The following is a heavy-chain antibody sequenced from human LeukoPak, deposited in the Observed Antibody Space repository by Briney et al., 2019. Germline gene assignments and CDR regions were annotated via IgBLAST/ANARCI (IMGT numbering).Heavy chain of an antibody. CDR3: ARGIYSGYDRSFDC. D-gene: IGHD5-12*01. V-gene: IGHV4-59*01. J-gene: IGHJ4*02. CDR1: GGSISSYY. Sequence: PSETLSLTCTVSGGSISSYYRNWIRQPPGKGLEWIGYIYYSGSTNYNPSLKSRVTISVDTSKNQFSLKLSSVTAADTAVYYCARGIYSGYDRSFDCWGQGTLVTVSS. CDR2: IYYSGST.